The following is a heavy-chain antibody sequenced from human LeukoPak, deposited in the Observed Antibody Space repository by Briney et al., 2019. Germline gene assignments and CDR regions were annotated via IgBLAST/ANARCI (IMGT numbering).Heavy chain of an antibody. CDR1: GYTFTSYD. Sequence: ASVKVSCKASGYTFTSYDINWVRQATGQGLEWMGWMNPNSGNTGYAQKFQGRVTMTRNTSISTAYMELSSLRSEDTAVYYCARALVVVAANGPGGGFDPWGQGTLVTVSS. CDR2: MNPNSGNT. D-gene: IGHD2-15*01. V-gene: IGHV1-8*01. J-gene: IGHJ5*02. CDR3: ARALVVVAANGPGGGFDP.